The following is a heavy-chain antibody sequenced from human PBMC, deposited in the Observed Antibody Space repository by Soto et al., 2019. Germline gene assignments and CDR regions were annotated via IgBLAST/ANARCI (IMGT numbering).Heavy chain of an antibody. J-gene: IGHJ6*02. V-gene: IGHV1-18*01. CDR1: GYTFTSFG. Sequence: AASVKVSCKASGYTFTSFGINWVRQAPGQGLEWMGWISAYNGDTNYAQKLQGRVTMTTDTSTTTAYMELRSLRSDDTAVYYCARPVDYYYYDMDVWGQGTTVTAP. CDR3: ARPVDYYYYDMDV. CDR2: ISAYNGDT.